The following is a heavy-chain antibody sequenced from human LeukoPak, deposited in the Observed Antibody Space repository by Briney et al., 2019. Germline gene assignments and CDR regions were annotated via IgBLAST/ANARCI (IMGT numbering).Heavy chain of an antibody. D-gene: IGHD3-10*01. V-gene: IGHV4-59*01. J-gene: IGHJ4*02. CDR1: GGSISSYY. CDR2: IYYSGST. CDR3: ARDGYYGSGSYY. Sequence: SETLSLTCTVSGGSISSYYWSWIRQPPGKGLEWIGYIYYSGSTNYNPSLKSRVTISVDTSKNQFSLKLSSVTAADTAVYYCARDGYYGSGSYYWGRGTLVTVSS.